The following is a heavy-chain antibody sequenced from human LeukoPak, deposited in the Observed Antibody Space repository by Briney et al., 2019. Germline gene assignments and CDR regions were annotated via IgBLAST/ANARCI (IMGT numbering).Heavy chain of an antibody. V-gene: IGHV4-59*01. D-gene: IGHD6-19*01. CDR1: GASISSYY. CDR3: ARGTAVAGT. CDR2: SYYSGST. J-gene: IGHJ5*02. Sequence: SETLSLTCTVSGASISSYYWSWIRQPPGKGLEWIGYSYYSGSTNYNPSLKSRVTISVDTSKNQFSLRLSSVTAADTAVYYCARGTAVAGTWGQGTLVTVSS.